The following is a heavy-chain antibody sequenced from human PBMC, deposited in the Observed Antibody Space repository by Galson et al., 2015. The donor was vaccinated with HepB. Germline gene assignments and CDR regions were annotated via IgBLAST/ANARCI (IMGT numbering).Heavy chain of an antibody. V-gene: IGHV3-7*03. CDR3: ARGMNSRTYYNYYYYHYGMDV. CDR2: IKQDGSEK. CDR1: GFTFSSNW. Sequence: SLRLSCAASGFTFSSNWMTWVRQAPGKGLEWVANIKQDGSEKYYVDSVKGRFTISRDNAKNSLYLQMNSLRAEDTAIYYCARGMNSRTYYNYYYYHYGMDVWGQGTPVTVSS. J-gene: IGHJ6*02. D-gene: IGHD5-24*01.